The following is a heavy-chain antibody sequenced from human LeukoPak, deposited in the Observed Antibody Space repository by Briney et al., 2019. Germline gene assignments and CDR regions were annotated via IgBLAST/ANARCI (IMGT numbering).Heavy chain of an antibody. J-gene: IGHJ2*01. V-gene: IGHV4-39*01. Sequence: KPSETLSLTCTVSGGSISSSSYYWGWIRQPPGKGLEWIGSIYYSASTYYNPSLKSRVTISVDTSKNQFSLKLSSVTAADTAVYYCARLSYITIFGVVTHYWYFDLWGRSTLVTVSS. CDR2: IYYSAST. CDR1: GGSISSSSYY. CDR3: ARLSYITIFGVVTHYWYFDL. D-gene: IGHD3-3*01.